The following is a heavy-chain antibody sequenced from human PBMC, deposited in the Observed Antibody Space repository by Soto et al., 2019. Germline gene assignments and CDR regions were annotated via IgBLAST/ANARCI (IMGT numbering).Heavy chain of an antibody. J-gene: IGHJ4*02. V-gene: IGHV3-23*01. CDR2: ITASGYSA. D-gene: IGHD3-16*01. CDR3: AKGDLLWDPFDF. Sequence: EAQLLESGGGLVQPGGSLRLSCAASGLAFSNYAMTWVRQAPGKGLEWGSIITASGYSAYYGGAVKGRFTTSRDNSRSTLYLQMNGLRADDTAVYYCAKGDLLWDPFDFWGQGTLVTVSS. CDR1: GLAFSNYA.